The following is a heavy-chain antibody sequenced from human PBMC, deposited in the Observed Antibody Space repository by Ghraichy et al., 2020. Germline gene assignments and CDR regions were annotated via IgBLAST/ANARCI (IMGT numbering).Heavy chain of an antibody. CDR2: ISSSSSYI. J-gene: IGHJ4*02. CDR3: ARGGRASSGYYDSYDY. V-gene: IGHV3-21*01. D-gene: IGHD3-22*01. CDR1: GFTFSSYS. Sequence: GESLNISCAASGFTFSSYSMNWVRQAPGKGLEWVSSISSSSSYIYYADSVKGRFTISRDNAKNSLYLQMNSLRAEDTAVYYCARGGRASSGYYDSYDYWGQGTLVTVSS.